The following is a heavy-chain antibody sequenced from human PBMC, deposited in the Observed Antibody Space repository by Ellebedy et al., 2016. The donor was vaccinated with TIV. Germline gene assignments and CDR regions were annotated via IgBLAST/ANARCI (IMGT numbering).Heavy chain of an antibody. CDR1: GGSFSNHA. CDR2: TIPTFGST. D-gene: IGHD2-2*02. CDR3: ARGPHCSTTSCYSWFDP. J-gene: IGHJ5*02. Sequence: SVKVSXXASGGSFSNHAIIWVRQAPGQGLEWMGGTIPTFGSTKYAQTFQGRVTISADEATNTAYMELTGLQSDDTAMYYCARGPHCSTTSCYSWFDPWGQGTLVTVSS. V-gene: IGHV1-69*13.